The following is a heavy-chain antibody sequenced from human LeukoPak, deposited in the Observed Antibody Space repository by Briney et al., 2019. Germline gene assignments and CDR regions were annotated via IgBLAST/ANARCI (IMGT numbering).Heavy chain of an antibody. CDR3: ANRGYSYGSALRFDP. CDR2: INSDGSST. CDR1: GFTFSSYW. D-gene: IGHD5-18*01. J-gene: IGHJ5*02. V-gene: IGHV3-74*01. Sequence: GGSLRLSCAASGFTFSSYWMHWVRQAPGKGLVWVSRINSDGSSTSYADSVKGRFTISRDNAKNTLYLQMNSLRAEDTAVYYCANRGYSYGSALRFDPWGQGTLVTVSS.